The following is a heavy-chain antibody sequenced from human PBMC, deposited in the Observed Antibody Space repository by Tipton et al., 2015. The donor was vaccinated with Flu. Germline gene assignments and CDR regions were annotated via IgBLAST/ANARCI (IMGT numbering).Heavy chain of an antibody. CDR1: GGFVSSYF. V-gene: IGHV4-59*02. CDR2: IYYSGST. Sequence: TLSLTCTVSGGFVSSYFWTWIRQPPGKGLEWIGYIYYSGSTNYNPSLKSRVTISVDTSKNQFSLKLSSVTAADTAVYYCARDYYDSSGYYYQDWGQGTLVTVSS. J-gene: IGHJ4*02. D-gene: IGHD3-22*01. CDR3: ARDYYDSSGYYYQD.